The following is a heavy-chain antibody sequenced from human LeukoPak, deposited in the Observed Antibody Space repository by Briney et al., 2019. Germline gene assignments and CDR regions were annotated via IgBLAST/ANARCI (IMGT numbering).Heavy chain of an antibody. CDR2: ISGSGGST. V-gene: IGHV3-23*01. Sequence: GGSLRLSCAASGFIFSSYAMSWVRQAPGKGLEWVSAISGSGGSTYYADSVKGRFTISRDNSKNTLYLQMNSLRVEDTAVYYCAKARSGSGSYGKYYFDYWGQGTLVTVSS. J-gene: IGHJ4*02. D-gene: IGHD3-10*01. CDR1: GFIFSSYA. CDR3: AKARSGSGSYGKYYFDY.